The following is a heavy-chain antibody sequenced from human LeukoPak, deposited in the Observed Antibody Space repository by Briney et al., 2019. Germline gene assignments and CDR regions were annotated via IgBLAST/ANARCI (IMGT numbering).Heavy chain of an antibody. CDR1: GGTFSSYA. CDR2: IIPILGIA. CDR3: ARDCTRKGSGSYCSGY. D-gene: IGHD3-10*01. J-gene: IGHJ4*02. Sequence: ASVKVSCKASGGTFSSYAISWVRQAPGQGLEWMGRIIPILGIANYAQKFQGRVTITADKSTSTAYMELSSLRSEDTAVYYCARDCTRKGSGSYCSGYWGQGTLVTVSS. V-gene: IGHV1-69*04.